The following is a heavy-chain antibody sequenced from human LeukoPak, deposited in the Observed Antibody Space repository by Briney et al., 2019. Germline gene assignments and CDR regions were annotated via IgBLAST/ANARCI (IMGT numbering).Heavy chain of an antibody. J-gene: IGHJ4*02. CDR1: GFSFNTYA. CDR2: INSDGSST. CDR3: ASHRFTGWDFDY. V-gene: IGHV3-74*01. Sequence: GGSLRLSCAASGFSFNTYAMSWVRQAPGKGLVWVSRINSDGSSTTYADSVKGRFTISRDNAKNTLYLQMNSLGAEDTAVYYCASHRFTGWDFDYWGQGTLVTVSS. D-gene: IGHD6-19*01.